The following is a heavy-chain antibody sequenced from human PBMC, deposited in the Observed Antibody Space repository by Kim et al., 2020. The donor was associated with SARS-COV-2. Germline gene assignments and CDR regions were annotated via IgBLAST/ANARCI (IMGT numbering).Heavy chain of an antibody. D-gene: IGHD6-19*01. Sequence: ASVKVSCKASGYTFTSYGISWVRQAPGQGLEWMGWISAYNGNTNYAQKLQGRVTMTTDTSTSTAYMELRSLRSDDTAVYYCARVYTRSVTSGWPVDYWGQGTLVTVSS. CDR1: GYTFTSYG. J-gene: IGHJ4*02. CDR3: ARVYTRSVTSGWPVDY. CDR2: ISAYNGNT. V-gene: IGHV1-18*01.